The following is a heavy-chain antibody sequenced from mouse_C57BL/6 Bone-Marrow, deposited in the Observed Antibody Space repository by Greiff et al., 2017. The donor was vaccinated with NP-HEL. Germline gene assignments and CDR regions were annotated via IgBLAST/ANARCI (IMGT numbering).Heavy chain of an antibody. Sequence: VQLQQSGAELVKPGASVKLSCTASGFNIKDYYMHWVKQRTEQGLEWIGRIDPEDGETKYVPKFQGKATITADTSSNTAYLQLSSLTSEDTAVYYCARESTMITNWYFDVWGTGTTVTVSS. CDR1: GFNIKDYY. J-gene: IGHJ1*03. CDR3: ARESTMITNWYFDV. CDR2: IDPEDGET. D-gene: IGHD2-4*01. V-gene: IGHV14-2*01.